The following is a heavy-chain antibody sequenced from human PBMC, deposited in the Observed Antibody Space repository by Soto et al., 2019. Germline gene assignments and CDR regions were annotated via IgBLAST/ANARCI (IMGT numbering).Heavy chain of an antibody. CDR2: INAGNGNT. D-gene: IGHD2-2*03. CDR3: ARDGLDIVVVPAAMGYYYYYMDV. J-gene: IGHJ6*03. Sequence: GASVKVSCKTSGYTFTSYGISWVRQAPGQRLEWMGWINAGNGNTKYSQKFQGRVTITRDTSTSTAYMELSSLRSEDTAVYYCARDGLDIVVVPAAMGYYYYYMDVWGKGTTVTVSS. V-gene: IGHV1-3*01. CDR1: GYTFTSYG.